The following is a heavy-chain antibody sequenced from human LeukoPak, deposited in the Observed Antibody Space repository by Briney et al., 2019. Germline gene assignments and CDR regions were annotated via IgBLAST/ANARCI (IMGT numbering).Heavy chain of an antibody. CDR3: AKGSKLVVITRDDYMAV. CDR1: GFTFSSYG. Sequence: PGGSLRLSCAASGFTFSSYGMSWVRQAPGKGLEWVSAISGSGGSTYYADSVKGRFTISRDNSKNTLYLQMNSLRAGDTAVYYCAKGSKLVVITRDDYMAVWGKGTTVTISS. D-gene: IGHD3-22*01. CDR2: ISGSGGST. J-gene: IGHJ6*03. V-gene: IGHV3-23*01.